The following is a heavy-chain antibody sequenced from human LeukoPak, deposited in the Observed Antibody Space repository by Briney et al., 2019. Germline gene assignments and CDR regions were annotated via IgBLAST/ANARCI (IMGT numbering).Heavy chain of an antibody. V-gene: IGHV4-4*07. Sequence: SETLSLTCTVSGGSVSSYYWSWIRQPAGKGLEWIGRIYTSGSTNYNPSLKSRVTMSVDTPKNQFSLKLSSVTAADPAVYSCARAGIGYCSSTSCHVYYMDVWGKGTTVTVSS. J-gene: IGHJ6*03. CDR1: GGSVSSYY. CDR2: IYTSGST. D-gene: IGHD2-2*01. CDR3: ARAGIGYCSSTSCHVYYMDV.